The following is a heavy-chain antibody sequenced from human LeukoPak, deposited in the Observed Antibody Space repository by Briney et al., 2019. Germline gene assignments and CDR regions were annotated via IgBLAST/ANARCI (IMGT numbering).Heavy chain of an antibody. CDR1: GGSFSGYY. Sequence: SETLSLTCAVYGGSFSGYYWGWIRQPPGKGLECIGEINHRGSTNYNPSLKSRVTISVNTSKTQFSLKLSSVTAADTAVYYCARGRIITIFGVANFDYWGQGTLVTVSS. CDR3: ARGRIITIFGVANFDY. D-gene: IGHD3-3*01. V-gene: IGHV4-34*01. CDR2: INHRGST. J-gene: IGHJ4*02.